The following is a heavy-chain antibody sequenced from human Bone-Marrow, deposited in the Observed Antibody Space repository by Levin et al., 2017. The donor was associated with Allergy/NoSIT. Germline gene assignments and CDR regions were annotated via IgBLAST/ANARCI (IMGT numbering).Heavy chain of an antibody. CDR1: GFTFSSYG. Sequence: PGGSLRLSCAASGFTFSSYGMHWVRQAPGKGLEWVAVIWYDGSNKYYADSVKGRFTISRDNSKNTLYLQMNSLRAEDTAVYYCARSNCGGDCYHLGLSYFDYWGQGTLVTVSS. CDR3: ARSNCGGDCYHLGLSYFDY. D-gene: IGHD2-21*02. CDR2: IWYDGSNK. V-gene: IGHV3-33*01. J-gene: IGHJ4*02.